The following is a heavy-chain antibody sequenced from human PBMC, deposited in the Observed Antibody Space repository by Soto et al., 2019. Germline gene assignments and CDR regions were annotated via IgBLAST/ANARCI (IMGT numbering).Heavy chain of an antibody. CDR2: IFHTGAT. J-gene: IGHJ5*02. V-gene: IGHV4-39*01. D-gene: IGHD6-13*01. CDR1: GDSISSSSFY. CDR3: ARGSTWQGRDWFDP. Sequence: SETLSLTCTVSGDSISSSSFYWGWIRQPPGKGLEWIGHIFHTGATYQNPTLKSRLRMSVDTPKTLISLKLRSATAADTAVYYCARGSTWQGRDWFDPWGQGTLVTVSS.